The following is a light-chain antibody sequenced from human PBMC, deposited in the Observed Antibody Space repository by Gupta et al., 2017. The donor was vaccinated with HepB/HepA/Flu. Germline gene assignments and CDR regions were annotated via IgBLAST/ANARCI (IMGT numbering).Light chain of an antibody. CDR3: QQYFSYRT. CDR2: KAS. V-gene: IGKV1-5*03. CDR1: RNINNN. Sequence: QLTQSPSTLSASVGDRVTITCRASRNINNNLAWYQQKPGKAPKVLIYKASSLESGVPSRFSGSESGTEFTLTISSLQPDDSATYYCQQYFSYRTFGQGTKVEIK. J-gene: IGKJ1*01.